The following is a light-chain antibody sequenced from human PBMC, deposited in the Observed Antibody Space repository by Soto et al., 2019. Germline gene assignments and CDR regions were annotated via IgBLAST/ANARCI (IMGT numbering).Light chain of an antibody. CDR1: QDISNY. V-gene: IGKV1-33*01. J-gene: IGKJ4*01. Sequence: DIKMTQSPSSLSASVGDRVTLTCQASQDISNYLNWYQQKPGKAPKLLIYDASKLETGVPSRFSGSGSGTDFTFTISSLQPEDIATYYCQQYDNLLTFGGGTKVEIK. CDR3: QQYDNLLT. CDR2: DAS.